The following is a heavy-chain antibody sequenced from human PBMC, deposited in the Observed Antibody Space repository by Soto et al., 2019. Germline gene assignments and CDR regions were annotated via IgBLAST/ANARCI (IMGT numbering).Heavy chain of an antibody. CDR2: INPKFGDT. Sequence: QVQLVQSGAEVKEPGDSVRVSCEASGYTFTAYYIHWVRQAPGQGLEWMGWINPKFGDTTYAQDFQGRVSMTRDMSIRTVYMGLSRLTSDDTAIYYCARNMDYYYGPGSGNGHGFWGQGTTVTVFS. V-gene: IGHV1-2*02. CDR3: ARNMDYYYGPGSGNGHGF. D-gene: IGHD3-10*01. CDR1: GYTFTAYY. J-gene: IGHJ6*02.